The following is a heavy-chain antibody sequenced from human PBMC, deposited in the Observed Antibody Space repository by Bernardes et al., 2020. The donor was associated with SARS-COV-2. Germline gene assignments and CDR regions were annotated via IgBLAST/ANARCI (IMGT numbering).Heavy chain of an antibody. Sequence: GGSLRLSCAASGFSVSAYWMHWVRQAPGEGLVWVSRINEDGRIINYADSVKGRFTISRDIADNTLYLQMNRLRAEDTAVYHCARERGGQYSGHDWPHDYWGQGTLVTVSS. D-gene: IGHD5-12*01. CDR3: ARERGGQYSGHDWPHDY. CDR1: GFSVSAYW. CDR2: INEDGRII. J-gene: IGHJ4*02. V-gene: IGHV3-74*01.